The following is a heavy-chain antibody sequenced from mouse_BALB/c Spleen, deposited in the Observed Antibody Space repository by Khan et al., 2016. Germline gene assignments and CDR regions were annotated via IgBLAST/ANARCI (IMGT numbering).Heavy chain of an antibody. CDR3: ARDWFAY. V-gene: IGHV7-3*02. Sequence: EVQLVESGGGLVQPGGSLRLSCATSGFTFTDYYMSWVRQPPGKALEWLGFIRNKANGYTTEYSASVKGRLSISRDNSPSILYLQLNTLRAEDSATYYCARDWFAYWGQGTLVTVSA. CDR2: IRNKANGYTT. J-gene: IGHJ3*01. CDR1: GFTFTDYY.